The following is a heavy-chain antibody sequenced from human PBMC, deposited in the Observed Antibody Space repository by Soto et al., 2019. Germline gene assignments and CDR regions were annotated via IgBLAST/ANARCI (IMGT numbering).Heavy chain of an antibody. Sequence: EVQVVESGGGLIQPGGSLRLSCAASGFIVSSNYMSWVRQAPGKGLEWVSVIYSGGSTYYADSAKGRFTISRDNSKNTLYLQMNSLRVEDTAVYYCARDPREKYGMDVWGQGTTVTVSS. CDR1: GFIVSSNY. CDR3: ARDPREKYGMDV. J-gene: IGHJ6*02. CDR2: IYSGGST. V-gene: IGHV3-53*01.